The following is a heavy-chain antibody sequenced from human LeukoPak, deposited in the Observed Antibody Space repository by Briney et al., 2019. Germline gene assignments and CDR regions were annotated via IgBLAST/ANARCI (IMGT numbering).Heavy chain of an antibody. CDR1: GFTFSSYW. CDR2: IKQDGSDK. V-gene: IGHV3-7*01. D-gene: IGHD6-13*01. J-gene: IGHJ4*02. CDR3: ARVGSHSSSFDY. Sequence: GGSLRLSCAASGFTFSSYWTSWVRQAPGKGLEWVANIKQDGSDKYYVDSVKGRFTISRDNAKNSLYLQMNSLRAEDTAVYYCARVGSHSSSFDYWGQGTLVTVSS.